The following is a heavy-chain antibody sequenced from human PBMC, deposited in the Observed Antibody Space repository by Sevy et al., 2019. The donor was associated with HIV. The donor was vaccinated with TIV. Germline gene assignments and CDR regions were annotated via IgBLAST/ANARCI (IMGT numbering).Heavy chain of an antibody. CDR3: ARVSPDPMYSSGFPSYFDY. CDR2: IISSSSYI. CDR1: GFTFSNYS. D-gene: IGHD6-19*01. V-gene: IGHV3-21*01. Sequence: GGSLRLSCAASGFTFSNYSMNWVRQAPGKGLEWVSSIISSSSYIYYADSVKGRFTISRDNAKNSLYLQMNSLRAEDTAVYYCARVSPDPMYSSGFPSYFDYWGQGTLVTVSS. J-gene: IGHJ4*02.